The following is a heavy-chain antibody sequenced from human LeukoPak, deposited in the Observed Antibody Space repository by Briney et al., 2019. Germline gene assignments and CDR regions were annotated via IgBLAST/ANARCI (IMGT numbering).Heavy chain of an antibody. J-gene: IGHJ4*02. CDR2: ISSNGGDT. D-gene: IGHD3-22*01. CDR3: ARVRSYDSGVYYYDY. CDR1: GFTFSTYP. V-gene: IGHV3-64*01. Sequence: PGGSLRLSCVASGFTFSTYPMHWVRQAPGEGLEYVLAISSNGGDTYYTNSVKGRFTISRDNAKNTLYLQMGSLRAEDMAVYYCARVRSYDSGVYYYDYWGQGTLVTVSS.